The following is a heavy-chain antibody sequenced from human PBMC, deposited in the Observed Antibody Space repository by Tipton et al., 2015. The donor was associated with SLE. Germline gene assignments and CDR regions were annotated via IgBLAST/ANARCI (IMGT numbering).Heavy chain of an antibody. V-gene: IGHV4-34*01. CDR3: ASGLDWGLRGAFDI. CDR1: GGSFSGYY. CDR2: INHSGST. J-gene: IGHJ3*02. D-gene: IGHD4-17*01. Sequence: TLSLTCAVYGGSFSGYYWSWIRQPPGKGLEWIGEINHSGSTNYNPSLKSRVTISVDTSKNQFSLKLSSVTAADTAVYYCASGLDWGLRGAFDIWGQGTMVTVSS.